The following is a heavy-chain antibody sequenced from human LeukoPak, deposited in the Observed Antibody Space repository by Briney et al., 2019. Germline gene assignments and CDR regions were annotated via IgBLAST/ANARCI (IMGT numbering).Heavy chain of an antibody. CDR3: ARRIYDFWSGYQYYFDY. J-gene: IGHJ4*02. CDR2: INHSGST. V-gene: IGHV4-34*01. D-gene: IGHD3-3*01. Sequence: SETLSLTCAVYGGSFSGYYWSWIRQPPGKGLEWIGEINHSGSTNYNPSLKSRVTISVDTSKNQFSLKLSSVTAADTAVYYCARRIYDFWSGYQYYFDYWGQGTLVTASS. CDR1: GGSFSGYY.